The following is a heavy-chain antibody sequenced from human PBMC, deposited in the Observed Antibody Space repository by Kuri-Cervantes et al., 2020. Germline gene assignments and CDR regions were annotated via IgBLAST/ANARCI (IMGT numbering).Heavy chain of an antibody. V-gene: IGHV3-23*01. Sequence: GESLKISCAASGFTVSSNYMSWVRQAPGKGLEWVSAISGSGGSTYYADSVKGRFTISRDNSKNTLYLQMNSLRAEDTAVYYCARDQVDIVATIYYYYYYGMDVWGQGTTVTVSS. CDR3: ARDQVDIVATIYYYYYYGMDV. CDR1: GFTVSSNY. D-gene: IGHD5-12*01. CDR2: ISGSGGST. J-gene: IGHJ6*02.